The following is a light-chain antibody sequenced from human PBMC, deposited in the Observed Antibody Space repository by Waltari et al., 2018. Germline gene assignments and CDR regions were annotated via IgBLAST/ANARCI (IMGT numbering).Light chain of an antibody. CDR1: NSNLRSNP. CDR2: SDD. J-gene: IGLJ1*01. V-gene: IGLV1-44*01. Sequence: QSVLTQPPSASGTPGQTVTIPFPGSNSNLRSNPVNWFQQFPGTAPRLLLYSDDQRPSGVPDRFSGSKSGTSASLSITGLQSEDEAEYFCASWDDSLNVVYVFGTGTKVTVL. CDR3: ASWDDSLNVVYV.